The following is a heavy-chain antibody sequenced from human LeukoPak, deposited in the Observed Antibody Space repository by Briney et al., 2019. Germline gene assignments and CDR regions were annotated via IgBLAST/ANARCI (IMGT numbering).Heavy chain of an antibody. V-gene: IGHV3-74*01. J-gene: IGHJ1*01. Sequence: GGSLRLSCAASGFTFSRYWMHWVRQDPGKGLVWVSRIKSDGGTNYADSVKGRFTISRDNAKNTVSLQMNSLRAEDTGVYYCARAPSEIGGYYPEYFRHWGQGTRVTVSS. CDR1: GFTFSRYW. CDR3: ARAPSEIGGYYPEYFRH. CDR2: IKSDGGT. D-gene: IGHD3-22*01.